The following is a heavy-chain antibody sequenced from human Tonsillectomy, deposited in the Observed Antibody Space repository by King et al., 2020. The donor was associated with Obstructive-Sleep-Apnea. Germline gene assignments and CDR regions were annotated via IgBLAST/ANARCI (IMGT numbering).Heavy chain of an antibody. CDR1: GITFSNYW. CDR3: RPLYYYGVGG. Sequence: VQLVESGGGLVQPGGSLRLSCAASGITFSNYWMCWVRQAPGEGLEWVANIKQDGSAEFYVDSVKGRFTISRDNAENSVYLQMNNLRAEDTAVYYCRPLYYYGVGGWGQGTTVTVSS. CDR2: IKQDGSAE. J-gene: IGHJ6*02. V-gene: IGHV3-7*01.